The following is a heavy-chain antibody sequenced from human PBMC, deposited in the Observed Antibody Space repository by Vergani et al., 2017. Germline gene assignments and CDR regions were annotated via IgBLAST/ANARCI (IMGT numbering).Heavy chain of an antibody. D-gene: IGHD6-6*01. V-gene: IGHV3-23*01. Sequence: EVQLLESGGGLVQPGGSLRLSCAASGFTFSSYAMSWVRQAPGKGREWVSAIGGSGGSTYYADSVKGRFTISRDNSKNTLYLQMNSLRAEDTAVYYCAKGDSSSSEEIDYWGQGTLVTVSS. CDR1: GFTFSSYA. CDR2: IGGSGGST. CDR3: AKGDSSSSEEIDY. J-gene: IGHJ4*02.